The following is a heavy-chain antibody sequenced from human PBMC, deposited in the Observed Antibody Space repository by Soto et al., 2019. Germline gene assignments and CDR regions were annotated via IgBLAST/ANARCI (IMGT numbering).Heavy chain of an antibody. V-gene: IGHV3-23*01. J-gene: IGHJ5*02. CDR1: GFTFSSYA. CDR2: ISGSGGTT. Sequence: EVQLLESGGGLVQPGGSLRLSCAASGFTFSSYAMSWARQAPGKGLEGVSAISGSGGTTYYADSEKGRFTISRANSKNTLYLQMNSLRAEDTAVYYCAKDAASWSYNWFAPWGQGTLVTVSS. CDR3: AKDAASWSYNWFAP. D-gene: IGHD2-2*01.